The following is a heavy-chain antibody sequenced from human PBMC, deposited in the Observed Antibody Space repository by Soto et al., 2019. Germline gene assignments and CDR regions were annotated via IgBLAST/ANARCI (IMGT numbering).Heavy chain of an antibody. CDR2: IWYDGSNK. CDR1: GFTFSSYG. Sequence: GGSLRLSCAASGFTFSSYGMHWVRQAPGKGLEWVAVIWYDGSNKYYADSVKGRFTISRDNSKNTLYLQMNSLRAEDTAVYYCARSYYGSGIPAEAIGVGYWGQGTLVTVSS. CDR3: ARSYYGSGIPAEAIGVGY. V-gene: IGHV3-33*01. J-gene: IGHJ4*02. D-gene: IGHD3-10*01.